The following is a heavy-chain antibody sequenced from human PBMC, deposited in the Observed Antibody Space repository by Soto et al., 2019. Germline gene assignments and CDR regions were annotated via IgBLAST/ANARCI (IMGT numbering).Heavy chain of an antibody. CDR2: IGASGDIT. CDR1: GFSFTNFA. D-gene: IGHD2-21*02. V-gene: IGHV3-23*01. Sequence: GGSLRLSCAAPGFSFTNFAMSWVRQAPGKGLEWVAGIGASGDITWYADSVKGRLSISRDNSKNTLYLQLNSLRFEDTAVYYCAKDDFTDRGDDYFDYWGPGTLVTVSS. J-gene: IGHJ4*02. CDR3: AKDDFTDRGDDYFDY.